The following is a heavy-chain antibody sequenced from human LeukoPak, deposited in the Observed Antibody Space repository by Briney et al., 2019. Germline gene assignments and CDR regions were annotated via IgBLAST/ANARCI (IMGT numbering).Heavy chain of an antibody. CDR1: GGTFSSYA. CDR2: IIPIFGTA. V-gene: IGHV1-69*13. Sequence: ASVKVSCKASGGTFSSYAISWVRQAPGQGLEWMGGIIPIFGTANYAQKFQGRVTITADESTSTAYMELSSLRSEDTAVYYCARAPAAYYDYVWGSYRHYYFDYWGQGTLVTVSS. D-gene: IGHD3-16*02. J-gene: IGHJ4*02. CDR3: ARAPAAYYDYVWGSYRHYYFDY.